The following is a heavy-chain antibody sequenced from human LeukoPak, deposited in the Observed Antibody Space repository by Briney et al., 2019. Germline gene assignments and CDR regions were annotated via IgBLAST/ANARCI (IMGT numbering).Heavy chain of an antibody. D-gene: IGHD2-2*01. Sequence: SETLSLTCTVSGGSISSGGYYWSWIRQHPGKGLEWIGYIYYSRSTYYNPSLKSRVTISVDTSKYQSSLKLSSVTAADTAVYYCARGQYQLLSYDYWGQGTLVTVSS. CDR3: ARGQYQLLSYDY. CDR2: IYYSRST. V-gene: IGHV4-31*03. J-gene: IGHJ4*02. CDR1: GGSISSGGYY.